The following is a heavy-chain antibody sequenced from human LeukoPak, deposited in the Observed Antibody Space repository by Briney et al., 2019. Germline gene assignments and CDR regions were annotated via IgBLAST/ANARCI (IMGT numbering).Heavy chain of an antibody. CDR1: GGTFSSYA. D-gene: IGHD2-2*01. V-gene: IGHV1-69*05. CDR2: IIPIFGTA. J-gene: IGHJ5*02. CDR3: ARDKVVVVPAASMGHNWFDP. Sequence: SVKVSCKASGGTFSSYAISWVRQAPGQGLEWMGRIIPIFGTANYAQKFQGRVTITTDESTSTAYMELSSLRSEDTAVYYCARDKVVVVPAASMGHNWFDPWGQGTLVTVSS.